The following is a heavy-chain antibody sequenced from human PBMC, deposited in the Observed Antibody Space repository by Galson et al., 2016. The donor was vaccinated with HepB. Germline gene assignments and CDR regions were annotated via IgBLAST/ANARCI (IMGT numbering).Heavy chain of an antibody. V-gene: IGHV1-3*01. J-gene: IGHJ6*02. CDR3: ARNIVATITLYYYGMDV. CDR2: INAGNGNT. CDR1: GHTFTNYA. Sequence: SVKVSCKASGHTFTNYAMHWVRQAPGQRLEWMGWINAGNGNTKYSQKFQGRVTITRDTSASTAYMELSSLRSEDTAVYYCARNIVATITLYYYGMDVWGQGTTVTVSS. D-gene: IGHD5-12*01.